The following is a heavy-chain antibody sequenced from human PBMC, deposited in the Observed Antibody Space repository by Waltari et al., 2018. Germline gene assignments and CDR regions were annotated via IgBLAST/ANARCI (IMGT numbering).Heavy chain of an antibody. J-gene: IGHJ4*02. CDR2: IIPSCGTA. CDR1: GGTFSSYA. D-gene: IGHD1-26*01. CDR3: AREVGATLLDY. Sequence: QVQLVQSGAEVKKPGSSVKVSCKASGGTFSSYAISWVRQAPGHGLEWMGGIIPSCGTANYAQKFQGRVTITADKSTSTAYMELISLRSEDTAVYYCAREVGATLLDYWGQGTLVTVSS. V-gene: IGHV1-69*14.